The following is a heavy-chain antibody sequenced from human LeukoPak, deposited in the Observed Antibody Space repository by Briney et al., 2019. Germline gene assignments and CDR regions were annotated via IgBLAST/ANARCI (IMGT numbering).Heavy chain of an antibody. CDR3: ARDPTGGGENWFDP. Sequence: GGSLRLSCAASGFTFSSYWMSWVRQAPGKGLEWVANIKQDGSEKYYVDSVKGRFTISRDNAKNSLYLQMNSLRAEDTAVYYCARDPTGGGENWFDPWGQGTLVTVSS. CDR2: IKQDGSEK. V-gene: IGHV3-7*01. J-gene: IGHJ5*02. D-gene: IGHD1-14*01. CDR1: GFTFSSYW.